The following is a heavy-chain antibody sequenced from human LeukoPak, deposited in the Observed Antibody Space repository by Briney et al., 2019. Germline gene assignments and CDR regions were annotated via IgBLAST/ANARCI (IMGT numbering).Heavy chain of an antibody. Sequence: AGSLKLSCTASGFTFSSYGMHWVRQAPGQGLEWLAVIRYDGSNKYYADSVKGRFTISRDNSKNTLYLQMNSLRAEDTAVYYCAREKKSSGWYYFDYWGQGTLVTVSS. D-gene: IGHD6-19*01. J-gene: IGHJ4*02. V-gene: IGHV3-33*01. CDR2: IRYDGSNK. CDR3: AREKKSSGWYYFDY. CDR1: GFTFSSYG.